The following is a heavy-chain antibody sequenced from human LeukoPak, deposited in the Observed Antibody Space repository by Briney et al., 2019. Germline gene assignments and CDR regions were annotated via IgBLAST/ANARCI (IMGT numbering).Heavy chain of an antibody. CDR1: GFAFSRSP. J-gene: IGHJ4*02. Sequence: GGSLPLSCAASGFAFSRSPMIWVRQAPGKGLEWVSSITGIGDGTYYADSVKGRFTISRDNSQNTLYLQMNGLRADDAAVYYCARDHENGPDIGFDYWGQGTLATASS. D-gene: IGHD4-17*01. CDR3: ARDHENGPDIGFDY. CDR2: ITGIGDGT. V-gene: IGHV3-23*01.